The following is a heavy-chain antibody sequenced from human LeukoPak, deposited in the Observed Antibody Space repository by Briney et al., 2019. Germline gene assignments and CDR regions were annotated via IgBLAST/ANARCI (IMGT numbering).Heavy chain of an antibody. D-gene: IGHD3-10*01. V-gene: IGHV3-48*03. J-gene: IGHJ6*03. CDR3: ASVPGGGSGSYYYYYYMDV. Sequence: GGSLRLSCAASGFTFSSYEMNWVRQAPGKGLEWVSYISSSGSTIYYADSVKGRFTISRDNAKNSLYLQMNSLRSEDTAVYYCASVPGGGSGSYYYYYYMDVWGKGTTVTVSS. CDR1: GFTFSSYE. CDR2: ISSSGSTI.